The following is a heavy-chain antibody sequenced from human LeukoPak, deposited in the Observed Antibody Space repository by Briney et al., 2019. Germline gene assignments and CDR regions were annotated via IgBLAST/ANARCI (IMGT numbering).Heavy chain of an antibody. J-gene: IGHJ6*02. D-gene: IGHD2-15*01. V-gene: IGHV4-34*01. CDR1: GGSFSGYY. CDR3: ARVSGGSTYYYYYGMDV. Sequence: SETLSLTCAVYGGSFSGYYWSWIRQPPGKGLEWIGEINHSGSTNYNPSLKSRVTTSVDTSKNQFSLKLSSVTAADTAVYYCARVSGGSTYYYYYGMDVWGQGTTVTVSS. CDR2: INHSGST.